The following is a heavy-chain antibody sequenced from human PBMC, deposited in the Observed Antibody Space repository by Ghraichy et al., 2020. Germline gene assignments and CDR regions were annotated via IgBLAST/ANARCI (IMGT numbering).Heavy chain of an antibody. D-gene: IGHD1-14*01. V-gene: IGHV4-34*01. J-gene: IGHJ1*01. CDR2: INHSGST. CDR3: ARGRGPRWDTGGGYFQH. CDR1: GGSFSGYY. Sequence: SETLSLTCAVYGGSFSGYYWSWIRQPPGKGLEWIGEINHSGSTNYNPSLKSRVTISVDTSKNQFSLKLSSVTAADTAVYYCARGRGPRWDTGGGYFQHWGQGTLVTVSS.